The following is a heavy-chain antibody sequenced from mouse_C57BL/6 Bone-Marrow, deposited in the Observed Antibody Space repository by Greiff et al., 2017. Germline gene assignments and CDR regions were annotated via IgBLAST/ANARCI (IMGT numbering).Heavy chain of an antibody. V-gene: IGHV1-69*01. D-gene: IGHD1-1*01. CDR3: ARDGYYGSSWCAY. J-gene: IGHJ3*01. Sequence: QVQLQQPGAELVMPGASVKLSCKASGYTFTSYWMHWVKQRPGQGLEWIGEIDPSDSYTNYNQKFKGKSTLTVDKSSSTAYMQLSSLTSEDSAVYYSARDGYYGSSWCAYGGQGTLVTVSA. CDR2: IDPSDSYT. CDR1: GYTFTSYW.